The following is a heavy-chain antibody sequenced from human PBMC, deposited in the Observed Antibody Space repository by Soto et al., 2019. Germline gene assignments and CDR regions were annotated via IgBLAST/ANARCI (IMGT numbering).Heavy chain of an antibody. Sequence: PSETLSLTCAVSGYSISSGYYWGWIRQPPGKGLEWIGSIYHSGSTYYNPSLKSRVTISVDTSKNQFSPKLSSVTAADTAVYYCARRGEHYSSSWGDYFDYWGQGTLVTVSS. CDR1: GYSISSGYY. V-gene: IGHV4-38-2*01. CDR3: ARRGEHYSSSWGDYFDY. J-gene: IGHJ4*02. D-gene: IGHD6-13*01. CDR2: IYHSGST.